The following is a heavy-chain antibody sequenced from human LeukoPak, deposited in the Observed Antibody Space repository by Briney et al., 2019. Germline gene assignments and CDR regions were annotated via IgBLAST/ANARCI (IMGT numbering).Heavy chain of an antibody. CDR2: IYYSGNT. J-gene: IGHJ6*02. V-gene: IGHV4-59*01. CDR3: AREDPQTTVPEGMDV. D-gene: IGHD4-17*01. CDR1: GGSTSYYY. Sequence: SETLSLTCTVSGGSTSYYYASWIRQSPGQGLEWVGYIYYSGNTNNNPSLKSRVTISVDTSKNQFSLQLRSVTAADTAVYYCAREDPQTTVPEGMDVWGQGTTVTVSS.